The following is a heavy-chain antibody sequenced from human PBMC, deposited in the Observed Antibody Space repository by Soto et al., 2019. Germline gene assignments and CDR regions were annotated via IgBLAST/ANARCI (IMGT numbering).Heavy chain of an antibody. CDR1: GFTFSSYG. CDR2: IWYDGSNK. D-gene: IGHD6-13*01. V-gene: IGHV3-33*01. Sequence: QVQLVESGGGVVQPGRSLRLSCAASGFTFSSYGIQWVRQAPGKGLEWVAVIWYDGSNKYYADSVKGRFTISRDNSKNTLYLQMNSLRAEDTAVYYCARWGIAAGDYWGQGTLVTVSS. CDR3: ARWGIAAGDY. J-gene: IGHJ4*02.